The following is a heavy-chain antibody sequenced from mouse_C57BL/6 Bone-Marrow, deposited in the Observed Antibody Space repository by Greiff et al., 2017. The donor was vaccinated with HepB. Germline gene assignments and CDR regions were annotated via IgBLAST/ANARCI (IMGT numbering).Heavy chain of an antibody. J-gene: IGHJ2*01. V-gene: IGHV5-4*01. CDR3: ARDRPLRGYFDY. Sequence: DVKLVESGGGLVKPGGSLKLSCAASGFTFSSYAISWVRQTPEKRLEWVATISDGGSYTYYPDNVKGRFTISRDNAKNNLYLQMSHLKSEDTAMYYCARDRPLRGYFDYWGQGTTLTVSS. CDR1: GFTFSSYA. D-gene: IGHD6-1*01. CDR2: ISDGGSYT.